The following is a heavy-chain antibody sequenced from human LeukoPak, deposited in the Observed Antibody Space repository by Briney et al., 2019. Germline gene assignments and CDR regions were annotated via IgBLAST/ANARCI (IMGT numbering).Heavy chain of an antibody. D-gene: IGHD2-21*02. Sequence: GGSLRLSCAAPGFTVSSNYMSWVRQAPGKRLEWVSVIYSGGKTYYSDSVKGRFTISRDNSKNTLYLQMNSLRAEDTAVYYCARVYELLFDYWGQGTLVTVSS. CDR2: IYSGGKT. CDR3: ARVYELLFDY. J-gene: IGHJ4*02. V-gene: IGHV3-53*01. CDR1: GFTVSSNY.